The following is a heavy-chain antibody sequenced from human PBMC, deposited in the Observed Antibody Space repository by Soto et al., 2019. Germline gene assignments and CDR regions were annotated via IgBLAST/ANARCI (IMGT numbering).Heavy chain of an antibody. J-gene: IGHJ5*02. V-gene: IGHV1-18*01. CDR3: ARDWYPRFDP. Sequence: QIRLVQSGGEVRTPGASVKVSCKASGYTFSSYGITWVRQAPGQGLEWLGWINPSSGETNYAQKFQGRVTVTTDTSTTAGYMDLRNLTFDDTAVYYCARDWYPRFDPWGQGTLVTVSS. D-gene: IGHD6-13*01. CDR1: GYTFSSYG. CDR2: INPSSGET.